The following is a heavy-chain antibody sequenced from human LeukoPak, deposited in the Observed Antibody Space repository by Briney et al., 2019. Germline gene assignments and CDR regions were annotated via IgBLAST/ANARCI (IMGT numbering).Heavy chain of an antibody. CDR3: ARASSSTNPPFDP. CDR1: GFTFSNYA. J-gene: IGHJ5*02. Sequence: GRSLRLSCVASGFTFSNYAMHWVRQAPGKGLEWVAVIWDDGSIKYYADSVKGRFTISRDDSKNTLYLQMNSLRVEDTAVYYCARASSSTNPPFDPWGRGTLVTVSS. V-gene: IGHV3-33*01. D-gene: IGHD6-13*01. CDR2: IWDDGSIK.